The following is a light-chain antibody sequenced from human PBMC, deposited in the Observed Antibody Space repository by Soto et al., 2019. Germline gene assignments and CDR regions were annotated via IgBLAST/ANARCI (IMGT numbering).Light chain of an antibody. Sequence: QSALTQPASASGSPGQSITISCTGASSDVGGFDHVSWYQQHPGKVPRLLIYDVPRRPSGVSDRFSGSKSGNTASLTIAGLQAEDEADYYCNSFTTTNTDVFGTGTKLTVL. CDR2: DVP. CDR3: NSFTTTNTDV. V-gene: IGLV2-14*03. CDR1: SSDVGGFDH. J-gene: IGLJ1*01.